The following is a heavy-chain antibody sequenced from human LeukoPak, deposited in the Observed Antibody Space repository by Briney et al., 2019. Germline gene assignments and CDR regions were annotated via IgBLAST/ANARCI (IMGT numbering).Heavy chain of an antibody. CDR1: GYTFTSYG. J-gene: IGHJ4*02. D-gene: IGHD4-17*01. CDR2: INPNTGDT. CDR3: ARDAYGDNFYFDY. V-gene: IGHV1-2*02. Sequence: GASVKVSCKVSGYTFTSYGISWVRQAPGQGLEWMGWINPNTGDTKYAQKFQGRVSMTRDTSISTAYMDLSRLTSDDTAVYFCARDAYGDNFYFDYWGQGTLVTVSS.